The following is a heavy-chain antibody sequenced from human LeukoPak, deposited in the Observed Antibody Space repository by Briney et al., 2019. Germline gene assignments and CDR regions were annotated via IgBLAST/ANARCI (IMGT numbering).Heavy chain of an antibody. V-gene: IGHV3-23*01. J-gene: IGHJ4*02. Sequence: PGGSLRLSCAASGFTFSSYAMSWVRQAPGKGLEWVSAISGSGGSTYYADSVKGRFTISRDNSMNTLYLQMNSLRAEDTAVYYCAKGGYDFWSGYTDYWGQGTLVTVSS. D-gene: IGHD3-3*01. CDR1: GFTFSSYA. CDR3: AKGGYDFWSGYTDY. CDR2: ISGSGGST.